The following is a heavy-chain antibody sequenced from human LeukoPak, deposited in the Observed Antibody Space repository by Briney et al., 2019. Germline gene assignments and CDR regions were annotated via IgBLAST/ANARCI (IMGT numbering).Heavy chain of an antibody. CDR1: GFTFSSYA. V-gene: IGHV3-30-3*01. J-gene: IGHJ4*02. D-gene: IGHD3-3*01. CDR2: ISYDGSNK. CDR3: AKDYDFWSGSSYYFDY. Sequence: GWSLRLSCAASGFTFSSYAMHWVRQAPGKGLEWVAVISYDGSNKYYADSVKGRFTISRDNSKNTLYLQMNSLRAEDTAVYYCAKDYDFWSGSSYYFDYWGQGTLVTVSS.